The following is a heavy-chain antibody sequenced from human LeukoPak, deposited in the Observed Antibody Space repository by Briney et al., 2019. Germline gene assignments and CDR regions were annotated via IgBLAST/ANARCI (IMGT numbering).Heavy chain of an antibody. CDR2: ISYDGGNK. CDR3: ARDRRSRYDILTGYFDY. V-gene: IGHV3-30-3*01. Sequence: GGSLRLSCAASGFTFSSYAMHWVRQAPGKGLEWVAVISYDGGNKYYADSVKGRFTISRDNSKNTLYLQMNSLRAEDTAVYYCARDRRSRYDILTGYFDYWGQGTLVTVSS. D-gene: IGHD3-9*01. J-gene: IGHJ4*02. CDR1: GFTFSSYA.